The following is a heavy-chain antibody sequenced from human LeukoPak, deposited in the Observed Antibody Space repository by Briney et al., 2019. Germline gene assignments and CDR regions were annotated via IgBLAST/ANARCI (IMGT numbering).Heavy chain of an antibody. V-gene: IGHV4-59*08. CDR1: GGSISNYF. J-gene: IGHJ4*02. CDR3: ARRPTGDPKFDY. Sequence: SETLSLTCSVSGGSISNYFWTWLRQPPGKGLEWIGYIYSSGSTYYNPSLKSRVTISVDTSKNRFSLKLSTVTAADTAVYYCARRPTGDPKFDYWGQGTLVTVSS. CDR2: IYSSGST. D-gene: IGHD7-27*01.